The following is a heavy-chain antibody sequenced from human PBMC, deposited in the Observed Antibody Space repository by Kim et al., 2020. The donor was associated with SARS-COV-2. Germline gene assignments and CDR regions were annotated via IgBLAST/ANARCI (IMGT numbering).Heavy chain of an antibody. CDR2: ITYDGSNK. Sequence: GGSLRLSCAASGFIFSSSGMHWVRQAPGKGLEWVAGITYDGSNKYYADSVTGRFTITSDNAKNTLYMQLHSMRAENTATYYCARDHVPGARLASFDICG. V-gene: IGHV3-30*03. CDR3: ARDHVPGARLASFDI. D-gene: IGHD2-8*02. J-gene: IGHJ3*02. CDR1: GFIFSSSG.